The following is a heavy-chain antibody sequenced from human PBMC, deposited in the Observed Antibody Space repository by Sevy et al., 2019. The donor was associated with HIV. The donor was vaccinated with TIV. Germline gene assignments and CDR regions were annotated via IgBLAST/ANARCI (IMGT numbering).Heavy chain of an antibody. CDR1: GFIFDNYW. D-gene: IGHD2-8*01. CDR2: INQDGNER. CDR3: ARPLFERCSSYLNY. V-gene: IGHV3-7*01. Sequence: GGSLRLSCTASGFIFDNYWMTWVRQAPGKGLQWVATINQDGNERYYVGSVRGRVTVSSDSATDSLVMQLSSLSAEDTAVYYCARPLFERCSSYLNYWGQGTLVTVSS. J-gene: IGHJ4*02.